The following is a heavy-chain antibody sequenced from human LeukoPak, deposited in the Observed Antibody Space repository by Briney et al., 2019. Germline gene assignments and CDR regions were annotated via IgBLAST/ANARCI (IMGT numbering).Heavy chain of an antibody. V-gene: IGHV1-2*02. Sequence: ASVKVSCKASGYTFTGYYIHWVRQAPGQGLECVGWINPNSGGTNYAQKLQGRVTMTRDTSISTAYMELSRLRSDDTAVYYCARGGSGSYFSWLDPWGQGTLVTVSS. CDR1: GYTFTGYY. CDR3: ARGGSGSYFSWLDP. J-gene: IGHJ5*02. CDR2: INPNSGGT. D-gene: IGHD3-10*01.